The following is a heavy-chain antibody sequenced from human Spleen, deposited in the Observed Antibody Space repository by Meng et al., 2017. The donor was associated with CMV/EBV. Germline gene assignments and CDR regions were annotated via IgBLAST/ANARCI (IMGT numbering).Heavy chain of an antibody. CDR1: GYTFTDYY. CDR2: INPNSSGT. J-gene: IGHJ6*02. D-gene: IGHD1-1*01. V-gene: IGHV1-2*02. Sequence: ASVKVSCKASGYTFTDYYIHWVRQAPGQGLEWMGWINPNSSGTNYAQTFQGRVTMTRDTSISTAYMELSSLRSEDTAVYYCAREAFHWNDASYYYGMDVWGQGTTVTVSS. CDR3: AREAFHWNDASYYYGMDV.